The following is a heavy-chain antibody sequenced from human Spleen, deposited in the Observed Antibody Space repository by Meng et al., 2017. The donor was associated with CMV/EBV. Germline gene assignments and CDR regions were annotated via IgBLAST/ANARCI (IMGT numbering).Heavy chain of an antibody. V-gene: IGHV3-23*03. CDR2: IYNGVATT. Sequence: GESLKISCVASGLIFSSYGMHWVRQAPGKGLEWVSVIYNGVATTYYTDSVKGRFTISRDDSKNTLYLQMNSLRAEDTAVYYCAKDLGSGWYSGFEYWGQGTLVTVSS. CDR3: AKDLGSGWYSGFEY. CDR1: GLIFSSYG. J-gene: IGHJ4*02. D-gene: IGHD6-19*01.